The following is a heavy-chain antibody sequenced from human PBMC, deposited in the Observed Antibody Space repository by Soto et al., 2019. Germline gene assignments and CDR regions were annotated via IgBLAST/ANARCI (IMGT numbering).Heavy chain of an antibody. CDR2: FDPEDGET. V-gene: IGHV1-24*01. J-gene: IGHJ4*02. CDR1: GYTLTELS. CDR3: ATARPSTRYSGYEALDY. D-gene: IGHD5-12*01. Sequence: GASVKVSCKVSGYTLTELSMHWVRQARGKGLEWMGGFDPEDGETIYAQKFQGRVTMTEDTSTDTAYMELSSLRSEDTAVYYCATARPSTRYSGYEALDYWGQGTLVTVSS.